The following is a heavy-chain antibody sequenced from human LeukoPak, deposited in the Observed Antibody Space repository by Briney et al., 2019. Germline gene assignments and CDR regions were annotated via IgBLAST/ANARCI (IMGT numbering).Heavy chain of an antibody. V-gene: IGHV3-21*01. CDR3: ARGRAYSSSWSRFDP. J-gene: IGHJ5*02. CDR1: GFTFSSYR. D-gene: IGHD6-13*01. CDR2: ISSGSHYI. Sequence: PGGSLTLSCAASGFTFSSYRMNWVRQAPGKGLEWVSSISSGSHYIYYGDSVKGRLTISRDNAKNSLYLQINSLRAEDTAVYYCARGRAYSSSWSRFDPWGQGTLVTVSS.